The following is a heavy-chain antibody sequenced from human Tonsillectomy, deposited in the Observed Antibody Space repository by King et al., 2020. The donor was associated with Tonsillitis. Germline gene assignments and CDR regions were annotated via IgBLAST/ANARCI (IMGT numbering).Heavy chain of an antibody. CDR1: GFTFTKSA. J-gene: IGHJ3*02. CDR2: IVLGSGDT. Sequence: HTQLVQSGPEVKKPATSVKVSCKASGFTFTKSAVQWVRQARGQRLEWMGWIVLGSGDTDYAQGFQDRVTFTRDMSTSTAYMETSSLRSEDTAVYYCAMYYYDPGAYYASYDGALDIWGQGTMVTVSS. D-gene: IGHD3-22*01. CDR3: AMYYYDPGAYYASYDGALDI. V-gene: IGHV1-58*01.